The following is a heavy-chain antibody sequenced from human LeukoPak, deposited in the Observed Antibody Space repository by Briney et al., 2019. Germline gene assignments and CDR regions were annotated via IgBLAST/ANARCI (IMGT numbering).Heavy chain of an antibody. D-gene: IGHD1-26*01. CDR3: ARGGHSGSYSYY. Sequence: GGSLRLSCVASGFTFSSYWATWVRQAPGKGLEWVANIDPDGSHQYYVDSVKGRFTISKDNAKNSLYLQMNSLRAEDTAVYYCARGGHSGSYSYYWGQGTLVTVSS. CDR2: IDPDGSHQ. V-gene: IGHV3-7*03. J-gene: IGHJ4*02. CDR1: GFTFSSYW.